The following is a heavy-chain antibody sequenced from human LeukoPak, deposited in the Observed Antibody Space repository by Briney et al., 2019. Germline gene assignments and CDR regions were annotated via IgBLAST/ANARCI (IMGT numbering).Heavy chain of an antibody. J-gene: IGHJ4*02. CDR2: ISGSGGST. CDR1: GFTFSRYA. D-gene: IGHD2-2*01. CDR3: AKEGPDIVVVPAASFDY. Sequence: GGSLRLSCAASGFTFSRYAMSWVRQAPGKGLEWVSAISGSGGSTYYADSVKGRFTISRDNSKNTLYLQMNSLRAEDTAVYYCAKEGPDIVVVPAASFDYWGQGTLVTVSS. V-gene: IGHV3-23*01.